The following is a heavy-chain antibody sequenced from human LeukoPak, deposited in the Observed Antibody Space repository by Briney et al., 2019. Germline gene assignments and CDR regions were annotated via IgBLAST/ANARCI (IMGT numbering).Heavy chain of an antibody. CDR1: GYTLTELS. V-gene: IGHV1-24*01. CDR2: FDPEDGET. J-gene: IGHJ4*02. Sequence: ASVKVSCKVSGYTLTELSMHWVRQAPGKGLEWMGGFDPEDGETIYAQKFQGRVTVTEDTSTDTACMELSSLRSEDTAVYYCATGDYWGQGTLVTVSS. CDR3: ATGDY.